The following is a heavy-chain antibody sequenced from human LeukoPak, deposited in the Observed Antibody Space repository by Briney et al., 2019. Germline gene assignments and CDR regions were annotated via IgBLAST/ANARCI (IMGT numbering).Heavy chain of an antibody. CDR2: ISSSSYI. CDR3: ASRYCSSTSCYSAY. Sequence: GGSLRLSCAASGFTFSSYSMNWVRQAPGKGLEWVSSISSSSYIYYADSVKGRFTISRDNAKDSLYLQMNSLRAEDTAVYYCASRYCSSTSCYSAYWGQGTLVTVSS. CDR1: GFTFSSYS. J-gene: IGHJ4*02. D-gene: IGHD2-2*01. V-gene: IGHV3-21*01.